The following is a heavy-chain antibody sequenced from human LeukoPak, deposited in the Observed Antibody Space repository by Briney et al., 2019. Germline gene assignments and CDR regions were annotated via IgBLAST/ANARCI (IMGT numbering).Heavy chain of an antibody. CDR3: TGAASSGYLAY. V-gene: IGHV1-69*05. CDR1: GGTFSSYA. D-gene: IGHD3-22*01. CDR2: IIPIFGTA. Sequence: SVKVSCKASGGTFSSYAISWVRQAPGQGLEWMGRIIPIFGTANYAQKFQGRVTITTDESTSTAYMELSSLRSEDRAVYYCTGAASSGYLAYSGQATLDTVSS. J-gene: IGHJ4*02.